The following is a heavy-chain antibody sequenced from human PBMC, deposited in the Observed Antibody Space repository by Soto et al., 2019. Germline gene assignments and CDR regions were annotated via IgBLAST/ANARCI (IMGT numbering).Heavy chain of an antibody. CDR2: ISASGAYK. J-gene: IGHJ6*02. D-gene: IGHD1-26*01. CDR1: GLTLKPYS. Sequence: EVRLVESGGGLVKPGGSLRVPCAASGLTLKPYSMIGAPRAQGRGRQWVSFISASGAYKYYADSVRGRFTISRDNAKKSVFLEMNSLTADDTAIYYCAGERSALPGARDAMDVWGQGTTVTVSS. CDR3: AGERSALPGARDAMDV. V-gene: IGHV3-21*02.